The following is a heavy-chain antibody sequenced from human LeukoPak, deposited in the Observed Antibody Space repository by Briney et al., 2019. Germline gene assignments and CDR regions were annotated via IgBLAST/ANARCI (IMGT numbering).Heavy chain of an antibody. Sequence: SETLSLTCTVSGGSISSYYWSWIRQPPGKGLEWIGYIYYSGSTNYNPSLKSRVTISVDTSKNQFSLKLSSVIAADTAVYYCARDGGRYFDWSSRWGQGTLVTVSS. CDR3: ARDGGRYFDWSSR. J-gene: IGHJ5*02. D-gene: IGHD3-9*01. CDR1: GGSISSYY. CDR2: IYYSGST. V-gene: IGHV4-59*01.